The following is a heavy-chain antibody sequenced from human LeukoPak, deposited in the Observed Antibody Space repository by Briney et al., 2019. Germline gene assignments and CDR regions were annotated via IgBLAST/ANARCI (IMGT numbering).Heavy chain of an antibody. CDR3: ARDSSGWYGAFDI. CDR1: GGSINSGGYY. CDR2: IYYSGST. D-gene: IGHD6-19*01. Sequence: SQTLSLTCTVSGGSINSGGYYWSWIRQHPGKGLEWIGNIYYSGSTYYNPSLKSRVTISIDTSKNQFSLKVSSVTAADTAVYYCARDSSGWYGAFDIWGQGTMVTVSS. V-gene: IGHV4-31*03. J-gene: IGHJ3*02.